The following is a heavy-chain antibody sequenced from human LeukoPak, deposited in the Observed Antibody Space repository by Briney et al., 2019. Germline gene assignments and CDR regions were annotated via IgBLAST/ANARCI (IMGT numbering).Heavy chain of an antibody. V-gene: IGHV4-39*07. J-gene: IGHJ4*02. CDR3: ARGFKNDDFWRTSIEYFDY. D-gene: IGHD3-3*01. CDR2: IYDAGTT. CDR1: GGSNGSRSYY. Sequence: SETLSLTCTVSGGSNGSRSYYWGWIRQPPGKGLEWIGNIYDAGTTYYNPSLMSRITISMDTSKNQFSLRLSSVTAADTAMYYCARGFKNDDFWRTSIEYFDYWGQGTLATVSS.